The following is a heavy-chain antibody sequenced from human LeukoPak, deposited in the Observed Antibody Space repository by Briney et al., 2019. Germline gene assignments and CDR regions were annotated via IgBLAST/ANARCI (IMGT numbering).Heavy chain of an antibody. J-gene: IGHJ3*02. D-gene: IGHD6-19*01. CDR1: GFTFSTYA. CDR3: AAQWLVLGAFDI. V-gene: IGHV3-23*01. Sequence: GGSLRLSCAASGFTFSTYAMSWVRQAPGKGLEWVSAISGRGDSTYYADSVKGRFTISRDNSKDTLYLQMNSLRAEDTAVYYCAAQWLVLGAFDIWGQGTMVTVSS. CDR2: ISGRGDST.